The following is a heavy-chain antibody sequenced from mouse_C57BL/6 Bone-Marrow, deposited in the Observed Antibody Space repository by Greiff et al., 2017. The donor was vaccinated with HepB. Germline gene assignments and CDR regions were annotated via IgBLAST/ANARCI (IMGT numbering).Heavy chain of an antibody. J-gene: IGHJ3*01. Sequence: EVKLVESGPVLVKPGASVKMSCKASGYTFTDYYMNWVKQSHGKSLEWIGVINPYNGGTSYNQKFKGKATLTVDKSSSTAYMELNSLTSEDSAVYYCGWFLFAYWGQGTLVTVSA. CDR2: INPYNGGT. D-gene: IGHD2-3*01. CDR1: GYTFTDYY. CDR3: GWFLFAY. V-gene: IGHV1-19*01.